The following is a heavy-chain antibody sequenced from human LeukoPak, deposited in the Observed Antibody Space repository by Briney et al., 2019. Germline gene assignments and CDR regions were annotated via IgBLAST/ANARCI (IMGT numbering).Heavy chain of an antibody. D-gene: IGHD6-13*01. CDR2: ISYDGSNK. J-gene: IGHJ4*02. Sequence: GGSLRLSCAASGFTFSSYGMHWVRQAPGKGLEWVAVISYDGSNKYYADSAKGRFTISRDNSKNTLYLQMNSLRAEDTAVYYCAKDPAAAGLLDYWGQGTLVTVSS. CDR3: AKDPAAAGLLDY. V-gene: IGHV3-30*18. CDR1: GFTFSSYG.